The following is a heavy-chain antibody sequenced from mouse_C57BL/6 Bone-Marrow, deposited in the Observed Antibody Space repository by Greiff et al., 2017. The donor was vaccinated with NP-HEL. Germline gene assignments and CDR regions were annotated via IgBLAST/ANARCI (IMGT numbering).Heavy chain of an antibody. CDR1: GFTFSSYA. Sequence: EVHLVESGGGLVKPGGSLKLSCAASGFTFSSYAMSWVRQTPEKRLEWVATISDGGSYTYYPDNVKGRFTISKDNAKNNLYLQMSHLKSEDTAMYYCARAIWLRPYYFDYWGQGTTLTVSS. J-gene: IGHJ2*01. CDR3: ARAIWLRPYYFDY. D-gene: IGHD2-2*01. CDR2: ISDGGSYT. V-gene: IGHV5-4*01.